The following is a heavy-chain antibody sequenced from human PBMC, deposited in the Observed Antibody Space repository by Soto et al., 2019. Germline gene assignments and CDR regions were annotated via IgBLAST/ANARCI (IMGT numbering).Heavy chain of an antibody. CDR1: GFTFSDYG. D-gene: IGHD3-22*01. Sequence: QVQLVESGGGVVQPGGSLRLSCAVSGFTFSDYGMHWVRQAPGKGLEWVSYISSSGSIIYYTDSVKGRFTISRDNAKNSLYLQMNSLRAEDTAVYYCARDLGYYDSDGYFDYWGQGTLVTVSS. CDR2: ISSSGSII. J-gene: IGHJ4*02. CDR3: ARDLGYYDSDGYFDY. V-gene: IGHV3-11*01.